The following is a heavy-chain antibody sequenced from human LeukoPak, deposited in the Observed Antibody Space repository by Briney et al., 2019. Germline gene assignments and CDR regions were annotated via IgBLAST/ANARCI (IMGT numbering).Heavy chain of an antibody. CDR1: GGTFSSYA. CDR2: IIPIFGTA. Sequence: SVKVACKASGGTFSSYAISWVRQAPGQGLEWMGGIIPIFGTANYAQKFQGRVTITTDESTSTAYVELSSLRSEDTAVYYCARQVIVGATPNYFDYWGQGTLVTVSS. V-gene: IGHV1-69*05. D-gene: IGHD1-26*01. CDR3: ARQVIVGATPNYFDY. J-gene: IGHJ4*02.